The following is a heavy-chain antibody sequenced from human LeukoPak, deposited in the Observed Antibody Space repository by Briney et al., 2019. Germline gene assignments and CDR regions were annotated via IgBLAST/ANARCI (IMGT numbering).Heavy chain of an antibody. V-gene: IGHV3-74*01. CDR3: AGASSGWPPLIDY. Sequence: GGSLRLSCAASGFTFNSHWMHWVRQAPGKGLVWVSRINSDGSSTSYADSVKGRFTISRDNAKNTLYLQMNSLRAEDTAVYYCAGASSGWPPLIDYWGQGTLVTVSS. CDR2: INSDGSST. D-gene: IGHD6-19*01. J-gene: IGHJ4*02. CDR1: GFTFNSHW.